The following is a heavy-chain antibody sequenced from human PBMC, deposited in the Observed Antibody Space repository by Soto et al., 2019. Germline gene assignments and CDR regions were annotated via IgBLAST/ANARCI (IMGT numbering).Heavy chain of an antibody. J-gene: IGHJ6*02. D-gene: IGHD2-8*01. Sequence: QGQLVQSGAEVKKPGASVKVSCKASGYTFTRYGISWVRQAPGQGLEWMGWISGYNGDTNYAQKFQGRDTMTVDTSTTTAFMELTSLTSDDRAVYYCAKNGQPPYYYYGMDVWGQGTTVTVSS. CDR2: ISGYNGDT. CDR3: AKNGQPPYYYYGMDV. V-gene: IGHV1-18*01. CDR1: GYTFTRYG.